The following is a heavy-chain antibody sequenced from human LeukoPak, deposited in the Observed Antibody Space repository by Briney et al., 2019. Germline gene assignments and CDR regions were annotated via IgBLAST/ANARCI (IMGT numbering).Heavy chain of an antibody. CDR3: ARSGRGVDSFYFYMDV. D-gene: IGHD3-10*01. CDR1: GFTFKNYW. CDR2: IKADGTYT. V-gene: IGHV3-74*01. Sequence: GGSLRLSCAASGFTFKNYWMHWVRQAPGEGLVWVARIKADGTYTSYADSVKGRFTISRDNAKNSLYLQMNSLRAEDTAVYYCARSGRGVDSFYFYMDVWGKGTTVTVSS. J-gene: IGHJ6*03.